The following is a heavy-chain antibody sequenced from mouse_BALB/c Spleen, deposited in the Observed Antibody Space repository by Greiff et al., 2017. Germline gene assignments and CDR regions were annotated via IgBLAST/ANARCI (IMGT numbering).Heavy chain of an antibody. CDR1: GYSITSGYY. CDR2: ISYDGSN. D-gene: IGHD1-1*01. V-gene: IGHV3-6*02. J-gene: IGHJ1*01. Sequence: EVQLQQSGPGLVKPSQSLSLTCSVTGYSITSGYYWNWIRQFPGNKLEWMGYISYDGSNNYNPSLKNRISITRDTSKNQFFLKLNSVTTEDTATYYCARGGTTVQGYFDVWGAGTTVTVSS. CDR3: ARGGTTVQGYFDV.